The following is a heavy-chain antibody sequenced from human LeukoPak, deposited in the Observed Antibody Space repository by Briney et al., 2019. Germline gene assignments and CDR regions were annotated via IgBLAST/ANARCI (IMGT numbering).Heavy chain of an antibody. V-gene: IGHV4-4*07. CDR1: VDFLSTFY. D-gene: IGHD2-8*01. CDR3: ARDSRCAAVWYFDI. Sequence: PSETPSLTRTFSVDFLSTFYGSCVPDSAGTGLEWSWRVSFSVIIHYNPSLKSRVTMSVDTSKSPVSLNLSCVTSADTAVYYCARDSRCAAVWYFDIWDRGTLVTVCS. CDR2: VSFSVII. J-gene: IGHJ2*01.